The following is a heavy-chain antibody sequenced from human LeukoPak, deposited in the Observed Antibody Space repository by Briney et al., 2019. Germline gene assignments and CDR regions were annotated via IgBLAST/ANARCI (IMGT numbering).Heavy chain of an antibody. D-gene: IGHD1-14*01. CDR1: GFTFSSYS. CDR2: ISSSNI. Sequence: PGGSLRLSCAASGFTFSSYSMNWVRQAPGKGLEWVSSISSSNIYYADSVKGRFTISRDNSKNTLYLQMSSLRADDTAIYYCATEQEGRRAAFDYWGQGTLVTVSS. V-gene: IGHV3-21*01. J-gene: IGHJ4*02. CDR3: ATEQEGRRAAFDY.